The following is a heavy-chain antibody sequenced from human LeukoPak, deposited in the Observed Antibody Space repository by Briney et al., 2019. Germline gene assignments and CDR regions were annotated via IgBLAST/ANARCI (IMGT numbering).Heavy chain of an antibody. J-gene: IGHJ6*02. Sequence: GGSLRLSCAASGFTFSDYWMNWIRQAPGRGLEWVANIRQDADEKYHVGSVQGRFSISRDNAKNSLYLQMNSLRAEDTALYYCARDGTRYCSSRSFYSGYYYYGMDVWGQGTTVTVS. CDR3: ARDGTRYCSSRSFYSGYYYYGMDV. CDR1: GFTFSDYW. D-gene: IGHD2-2*02. V-gene: IGHV3-7*05. CDR2: IRQDADEK.